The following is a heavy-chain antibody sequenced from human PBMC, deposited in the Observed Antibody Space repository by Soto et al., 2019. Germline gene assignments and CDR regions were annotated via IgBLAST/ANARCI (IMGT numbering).Heavy chain of an antibody. J-gene: IGHJ3*02. D-gene: IGHD3-22*01. CDR1: GGTFSSYA. CDR3: ARLNGGSGYYFVPTDAFDI. V-gene: IGHV1-69*13. Sequence: GASVKISCTASGGTFSSYAISWVRQAPGQGLEWMGGIIPIFGTANYAQKFQGRVTITADESTSTAYMELSGLRSEDTAVFYCARLNGGSGYYFVPTDAFDIWGQGTMVTVSS. CDR2: IIPIFGTA.